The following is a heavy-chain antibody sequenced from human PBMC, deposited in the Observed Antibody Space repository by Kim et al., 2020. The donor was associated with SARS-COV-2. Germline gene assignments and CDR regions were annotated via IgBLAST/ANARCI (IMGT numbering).Heavy chain of an antibody. V-gene: IGHV3-11*05. CDR3: ARASSPYI. CDR2: SSYT. Sequence: SSYTNYADSVKGRFTISRDNAKNSLYLQMNSLRAEDTAVYYCARASSPYIWGQGTMVTVSS. J-gene: IGHJ3*02.